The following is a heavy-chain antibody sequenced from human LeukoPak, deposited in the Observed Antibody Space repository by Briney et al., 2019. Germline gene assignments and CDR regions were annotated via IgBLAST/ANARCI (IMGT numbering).Heavy chain of an antibody. Sequence: ASVTVSCKASGGTFSSYAISWVRQAPGQGLEWMGRIIPIFGIANYAQKFQGRVTITADKSTSTAYMELSSLRSEDTAVYYCARADEPYYYYGMDVWGQGTTVTVSS. D-gene: IGHD1-14*01. V-gene: IGHV1-69*04. CDR1: GGTFSSYA. CDR2: IIPIFGIA. J-gene: IGHJ6*02. CDR3: ARADEPYYYYGMDV.